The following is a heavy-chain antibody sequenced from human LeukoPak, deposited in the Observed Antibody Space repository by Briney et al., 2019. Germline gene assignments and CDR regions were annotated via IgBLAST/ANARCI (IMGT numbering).Heavy chain of an antibody. V-gene: IGHV4-59*01. CDR1: GGSISSYY. D-gene: IGHD3-16*02. Sequence: SETLSLTCTVSGGSISSYYWSWIRQPPGKGLEWIGYIYYSGSTNYNPSLKSRVTISVDTSKNQFSLKLSSVTAADTAVYYCAREIIRLGELSSFFDYWGQGTLVTVSS. J-gene: IGHJ4*02. CDR2: IYYSGST. CDR3: AREIIRLGELSSFFDY.